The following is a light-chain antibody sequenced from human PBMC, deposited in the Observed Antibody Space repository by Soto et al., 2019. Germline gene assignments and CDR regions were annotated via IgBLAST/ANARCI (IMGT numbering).Light chain of an antibody. CDR3: QQYNSYSPPYT. CDR2: DAS. V-gene: IGKV1-5*01. J-gene: IGKJ2*01. CDR1: QSISSW. Sequence: DIQMTQSPSTLSASVGDRVTITCRASQSISSWLAWYQQKPGKAPKLLIYDASSLESGAPSRFSGSGSETEFTLTSSSLQPDDFAAYYCQQYNSYSPPYTFGQGTKLEIK.